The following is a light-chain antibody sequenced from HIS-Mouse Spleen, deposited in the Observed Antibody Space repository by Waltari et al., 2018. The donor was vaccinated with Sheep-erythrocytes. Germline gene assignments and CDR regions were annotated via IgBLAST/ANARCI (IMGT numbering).Light chain of an antibody. CDR3: CSYAGSSTPWV. CDR2: EGS. CDR1: SSDVGSYNL. V-gene: IGLV2-23*01. J-gene: IGLJ3*02. Sequence: QSALTQPASVSGSPGQSITISCTGTSSDVGSYNLVSWYQQHPGKAPKLMLYEGSKRPSGVSNRFSGSKAGNTASLTSSGRQAEDEADYYCCSYAGSSTPWVFGGGTKLTVL.